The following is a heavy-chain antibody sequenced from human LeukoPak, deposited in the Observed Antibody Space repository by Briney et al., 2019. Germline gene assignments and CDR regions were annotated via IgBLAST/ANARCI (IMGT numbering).Heavy chain of an antibody. D-gene: IGHD4-17*01. Sequence: ASVKVSCKASGGTFSSYTISWVRQAPGQGLEWMGWISAYNGNTNYAQKLQGRVTMTTDTSTSTAYMELRSLRSDDTAVYYCARGSYGDYEGYWGQGTLVTVSS. CDR2: ISAYNGNT. CDR3: ARGSYGDYEGY. CDR1: GGTFSSYT. V-gene: IGHV1-18*01. J-gene: IGHJ4*02.